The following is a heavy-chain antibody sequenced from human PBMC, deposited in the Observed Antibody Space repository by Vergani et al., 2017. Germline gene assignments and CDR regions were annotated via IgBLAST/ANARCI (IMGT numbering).Heavy chain of an antibody. D-gene: IGHD3-22*01. CDR3: ARVVGGYYRPLGVFDI. V-gene: IGHV4-38-2*02. CDR1: GYSINSGYY. CDR2: IYHSGNT. J-gene: IGHJ3*02. Sequence: QVQLQESGPGLVKPSETLSLTCTVSGYSINSGYYWGWIRQPPGKGLEWIATIYHSGNTYYNPSLKSRVTISVDTSKNQFSLKLNSVTAADTAVYYCARVVGGYYRPLGVFDIWGQGTVVTVSS.